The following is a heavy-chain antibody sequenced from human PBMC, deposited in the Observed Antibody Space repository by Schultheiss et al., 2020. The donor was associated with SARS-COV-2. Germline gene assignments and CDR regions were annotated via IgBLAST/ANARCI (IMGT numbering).Heavy chain of an antibody. CDR3: ARDRDRDYYDSSGYYAGWYFDL. D-gene: IGHD3-22*01. CDR2: ISSSSSYI. V-gene: IGHV3-21*01. Sequence: GGSLRLSCAASGFTFSSYAMHWVRQAPGKGLEWVSSISSSSSYIYYADSVKGRFTISRDNAKNSLSLQMISLRAEDTAVYYCARDRDRDYYDSSGYYAGWYFDLWGRGTLVTVSS. CDR1: GFTFSSYA. J-gene: IGHJ2*01.